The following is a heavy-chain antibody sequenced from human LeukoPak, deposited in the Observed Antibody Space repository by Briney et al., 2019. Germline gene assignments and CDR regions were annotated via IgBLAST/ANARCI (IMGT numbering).Heavy chain of an antibody. Sequence: GVSLRLSCAASGFTFNSYAMSWVRQAPGKGLEWVSAITGSGGTTYYADSVKGRFTISRDNSKNTLYLQMNSLRAEDTAVYFCATHYYDSSPFDYWGQGILVTVSS. J-gene: IGHJ4*02. CDR2: ITGSGGTT. V-gene: IGHV3-23*01. CDR3: ATHYYDSSPFDY. CDR1: GFTFNSYA. D-gene: IGHD3-22*01.